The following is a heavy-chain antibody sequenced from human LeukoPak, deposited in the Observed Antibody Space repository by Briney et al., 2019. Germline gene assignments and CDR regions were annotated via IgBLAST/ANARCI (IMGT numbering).Heavy chain of an antibody. J-gene: IGHJ6*03. CDR1: GFTFGDYA. Sequence: GGSLRLSCTASGFTFGDYAMSWVRQAPGKGLEWVANIKQDGSEKYYVDSVKGRFTISRDNAKNSLYLQMNSLRAEDTAVYYCAKVLYYDFPYYYYYMDVWGKGTTVTVSS. CDR3: AKVLYYDFPYYYYYMDV. V-gene: IGHV3-7*01. D-gene: IGHD3-3*01. CDR2: IKQDGSEK.